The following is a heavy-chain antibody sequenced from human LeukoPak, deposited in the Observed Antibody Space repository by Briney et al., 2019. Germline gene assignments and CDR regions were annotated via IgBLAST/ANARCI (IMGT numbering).Heavy chain of an antibody. J-gene: IGHJ6*02. V-gene: IGHV4-59*01. CDR3: ASDDYDILTGYYRSV. D-gene: IGHD3-9*01. CDR2: IYYSGST. Sequence: SETLPLTCTVSGGSISSYYWSWIRQPPGKGLEWIGYIYYSGSTNYNPSLKSRVTISVDTSKNQFSLKLSSVTAADTAVYYCASDDYDILTGYYRSVWGQGTTVTVSS. CDR1: GGSISSYY.